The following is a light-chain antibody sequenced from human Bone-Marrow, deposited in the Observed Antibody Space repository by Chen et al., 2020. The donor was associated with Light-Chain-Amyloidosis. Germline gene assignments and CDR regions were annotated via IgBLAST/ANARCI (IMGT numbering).Light chain of an antibody. J-gene: IGLJ2*01. CDR3: QVWDRSSDRPV. CDR1: NIGSTS. V-gene: IGLV3-21*02. CDR2: ADS. Sequence: SYVLTQPSSVSVAPGQTATIACGGNNIGSTSVHWYQQTSGQAPIRVVYADSDRPSGIPERLSGSNSGNTATLTISRVEAGDEADYYCQVWDRSSDRPVFGGGTKLTVL.